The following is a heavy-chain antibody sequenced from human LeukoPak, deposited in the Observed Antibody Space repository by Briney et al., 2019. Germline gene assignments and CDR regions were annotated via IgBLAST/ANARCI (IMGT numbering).Heavy chain of an antibody. D-gene: IGHD1-26*01. Sequence: EPGGSLRLSCAASGFTFSSYSMNWVRQAPGKGLEWVSSIIGSGDLIYYADSVTGRFTISRDNAKNSLYLQMNSLRDDDTAVYYCARVRGATLSYHYFDYWGQGALVTVSS. J-gene: IGHJ4*02. CDR2: IIGSGDLI. CDR3: ARVRGATLSYHYFDY. V-gene: IGHV3-48*02. CDR1: GFTFSSYS.